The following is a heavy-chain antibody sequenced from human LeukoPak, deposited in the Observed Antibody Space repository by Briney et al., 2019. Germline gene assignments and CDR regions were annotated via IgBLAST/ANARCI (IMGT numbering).Heavy chain of an antibody. CDR1: GYSFTTYW. V-gene: IGHV5-51*01. Sequence: GESLKISCQASGYSFTTYWLAWVRQMPGKGLEWMGIIYPGDSDTRYSPSFQGQVTISVDKSISTAYLQWTSLKASDTAMYYCARPISPMTGPDYWGQGTLVTVSS. D-gene: IGHD3-9*01. CDR3: ARPISPMTGPDY. J-gene: IGHJ4*02. CDR2: IYPGDSDT.